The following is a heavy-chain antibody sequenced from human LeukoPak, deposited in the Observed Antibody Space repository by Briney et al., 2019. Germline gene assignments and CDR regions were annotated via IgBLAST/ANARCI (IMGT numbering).Heavy chain of an antibody. D-gene: IGHD4/OR15-4a*01. CDR3: AKGHSDFGTRFDF. CDR1: GFTFTNYA. V-gene: IGHV3-23*01. CDR2: ISGGGAYT. J-gene: IGHJ4*02. Sequence: PGGSLRLSCAASGFTFTNYAMTWVRQAPGKGLDCVSVISGGGAYTYYADSVKGRFTISRDNSENTLYLQMNSLRAEDTAVYYCAKGHSDFGTRFDFWGQGTLVTVSS.